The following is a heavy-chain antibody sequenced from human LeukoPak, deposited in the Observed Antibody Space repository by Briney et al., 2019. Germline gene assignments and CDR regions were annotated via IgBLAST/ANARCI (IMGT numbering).Heavy chain of an antibody. CDR2: ISGSGGEI. CDR3: AKGRPFYGDYGVFDY. Sequence: GGSLRLSCAASGFSFSSYGMTWVRQAPGKGLEWVSSISGSGGEIHYADSVKGRFTISRDNSKNTVYLQMNSLRDEDTAVFYCAKGRPFYGDYGVFDYWGQGTLVTVSS. J-gene: IGHJ4*02. CDR1: GFSFSSYG. V-gene: IGHV3-23*01. D-gene: IGHD4-17*01.